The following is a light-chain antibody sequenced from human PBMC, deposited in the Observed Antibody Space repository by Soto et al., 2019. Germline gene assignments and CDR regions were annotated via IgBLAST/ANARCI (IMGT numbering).Light chain of an antibody. CDR2: SNN. V-gene: IGLV1-44*01. J-gene: IGLJ1*01. CDR1: SSNIGSNT. Sequence: QAVVTQPPSASGTPGQRVTISCSGSSSNIGSNTVNWYQQLPGTAPKLLIYSNNQRPSGVPDRFSGSKSGTSASLAISGVQSEDEADYYCAAWDDSRDVFGTGTKLTVL. CDR3: AAWDDSRDV.